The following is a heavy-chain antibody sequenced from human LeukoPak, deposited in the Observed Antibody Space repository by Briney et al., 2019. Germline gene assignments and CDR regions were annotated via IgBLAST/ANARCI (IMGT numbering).Heavy chain of an antibody. J-gene: IGHJ4*02. V-gene: IGHV3-23*01. CDR1: GFTFSSYA. CDR2: ISGSGGST. Sequence: GGSLRLSCAASGFTFSSYAMSWVRQAPGKGLEWVSAISGSGGSTYYADSVKGRFTISRDNSKNTLYLQMNSLRAEDTAVYYCVRGPAAGTIFDYWGQGTLVTVSS. CDR3: VRGPAAGTIFDY. D-gene: IGHD6-13*01.